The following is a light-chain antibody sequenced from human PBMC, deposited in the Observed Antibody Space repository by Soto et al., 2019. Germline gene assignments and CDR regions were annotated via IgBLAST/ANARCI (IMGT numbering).Light chain of an antibody. J-gene: IGKJ3*01. V-gene: IGKV3-20*01. Sequence: EIVLTQSPATLSLSPGERATLSCRANQIVSSTYLAWFQQKPGQAPRLLIYGASSRATGIPDRFSGSGSGTDFTLTISRLEPEDSAVYYCHQYGGSPFSFGPGTKVDIK. CDR1: QIVSSTY. CDR3: HQYGGSPFS. CDR2: GAS.